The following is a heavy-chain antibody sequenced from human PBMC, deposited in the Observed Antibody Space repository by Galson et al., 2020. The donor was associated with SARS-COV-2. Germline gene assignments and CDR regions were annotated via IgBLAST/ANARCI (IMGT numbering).Heavy chain of an antibody. Sequence: TLKISCVASGFTFSGQAMHWVRQAPGKGLEWVGIISYDGTTRYNGDSLKGRFTISRDNSKNTLFLQMNNLRPEDTATYYCARETDDYSSSWYDYWGQGTRVTVAS. D-gene: IGHD6-13*01. CDR1: GFTFSGQA. CDR2: ISYDGTTR. J-gene: IGHJ4*02. CDR3: ARETDDYSSSWYDY. V-gene: IGHV3-30*01.